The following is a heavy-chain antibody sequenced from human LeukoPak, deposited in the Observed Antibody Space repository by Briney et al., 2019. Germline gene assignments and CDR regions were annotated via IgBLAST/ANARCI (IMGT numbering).Heavy chain of an antibody. Sequence: EGSLRLSCAASGFTFSSYAMSWVRQAPGKGLEWVSAISGSGGSTYYADSVKGRFTISRDNSKNTLYLQMNSLRAEDTAVYYCAKVVSGWYAYYFDYWGQGTLVTVSS. D-gene: IGHD6-19*01. J-gene: IGHJ4*02. CDR1: GFTFSSYA. V-gene: IGHV3-23*01. CDR2: ISGSGGST. CDR3: AKVVSGWYAYYFDY.